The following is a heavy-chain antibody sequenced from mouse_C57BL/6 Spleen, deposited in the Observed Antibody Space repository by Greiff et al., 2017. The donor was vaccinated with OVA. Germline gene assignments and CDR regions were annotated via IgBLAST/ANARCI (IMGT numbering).Heavy chain of an antibody. V-gene: IGHV1-5*01. Sequence: VQLKQSGTVLARPGASVKMSCKTSGYTFTSYWMHWVKQRPGQGLEWIGAIYPGNSDTSYNQKFKGKAKLTAVTSASTAYMELSSLTNEDSAVYYCTRDYGSSRYYYAMDYWGQGTSVTGSS. D-gene: IGHD1-1*01. CDR1: GYTFTSYW. CDR2: IYPGNSDT. CDR3: TRDYGSSRYYYAMDY. J-gene: IGHJ4*01.